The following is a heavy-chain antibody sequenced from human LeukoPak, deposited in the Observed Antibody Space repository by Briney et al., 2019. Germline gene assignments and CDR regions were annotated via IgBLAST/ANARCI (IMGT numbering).Heavy chain of an antibody. J-gene: IGHJ4*02. D-gene: IGHD3-9*01. CDR3: ARARSWYDILTGYFRAGKEDYFDY. V-gene: IGHV4-34*01. CDR2: INHSGST. Sequence: SETLSLPCAVYGGSFSGYYWSWIRQAPGKGLEWVGEINHSGSTNYNPSLKSRVTISVATYKNQFSLKLSSVTAADTAVYYCARARSWYDILTGYFRAGKEDYFDYWGQGTLVTVSS. CDR1: GGSFSGYY.